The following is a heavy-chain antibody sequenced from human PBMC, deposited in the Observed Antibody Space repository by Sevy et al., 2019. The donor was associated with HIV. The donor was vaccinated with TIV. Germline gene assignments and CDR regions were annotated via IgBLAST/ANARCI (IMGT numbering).Heavy chain of an antibody. Sequence: SETLSLTCTVSGGSISSYYWSWIRQPAGKGLEWIGRIYTSGSTNYNPSLKSRVTMSVDTSKNQFSLKLSSVTAADTAVYYCARQPNYYDSSGYQCYHYYYYMDVWGKGTTVTVSS. D-gene: IGHD3-22*01. V-gene: IGHV4-4*07. CDR3: ARQPNYYDSSGYQCYHYYYYMDV. J-gene: IGHJ6*03. CDR2: IYTSGST. CDR1: GGSISSYY.